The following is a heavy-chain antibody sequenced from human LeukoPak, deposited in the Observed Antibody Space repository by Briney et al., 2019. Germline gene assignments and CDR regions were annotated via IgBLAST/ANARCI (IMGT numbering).Heavy chain of an antibody. CDR3: TRSVGGRGFFDH. Sequence: GGSLRLSCAASGFTFSTYAMHWVRQAPGKGLEWVATMSYDRSNEYYTDSVKGRFTISRDNSKNTLYLQMNTLRPEDTAIYFCTRSVGGRGFFDHWGQGTLVTVSS. J-gene: IGHJ4*02. CDR1: GFTFSTYA. V-gene: IGHV3-30*04. D-gene: IGHD1-26*01. CDR2: MSYDRSNE.